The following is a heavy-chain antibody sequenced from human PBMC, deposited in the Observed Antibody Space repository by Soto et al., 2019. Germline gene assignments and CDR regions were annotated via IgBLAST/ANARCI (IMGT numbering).Heavy chain of an antibody. CDR1: GFNFSSHG. D-gene: IGHD4-17*01. CDR3: ARNTGPFHYGGFDS. CDR2: ISYDGRNK. J-gene: IGHJ4*02. Sequence: GGSLRLSCAASGFNFSSHGIHWVRQAPGNGLEWVAVISYDGRNKYHGDSVKGRFTISRDNSKNTVYPQMTSLRAEDTALYYCARNTGPFHYGGFDSWGQGTLVTVSS. V-gene: IGHV3-30*03.